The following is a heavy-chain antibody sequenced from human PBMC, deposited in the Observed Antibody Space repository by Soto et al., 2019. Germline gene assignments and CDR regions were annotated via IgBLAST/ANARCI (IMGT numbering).Heavy chain of an antibody. CDR2: ISNK. V-gene: IGHV3-30*02. CDR1: GVPFSSYS. Sequence: PGGSLRLSCAASGVPFSSYSVNWVRQAPGKGLEWVSSISNKYYADSVKGRFTISRDNSKNTLYLQMNSLRAEDTAVYYCAKDRATTVTMDYWGQGTLVTVSS. D-gene: IGHD4-17*01. CDR3: AKDRATTVTMDY. J-gene: IGHJ4*02.